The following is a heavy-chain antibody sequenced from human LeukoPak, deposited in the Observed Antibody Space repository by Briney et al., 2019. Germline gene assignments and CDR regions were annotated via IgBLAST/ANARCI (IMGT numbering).Heavy chain of an antibody. D-gene: IGHD3-22*01. V-gene: IGHV3-23*01. CDR1: GFTFNNSA. Sequence: PGGSLRLSCATSGFTFNNSAMSWVRQPPGKGLEWVSTISVTGSTTFYADSVKGRFTISRVNSKNTLYLKVSSLRVEDTALYFCAQIYYDRSGYYQFDYWGQGTLVTVSS. CDR3: AQIYYDRSGYYQFDY. CDR2: ISVTGSTT. J-gene: IGHJ4*02.